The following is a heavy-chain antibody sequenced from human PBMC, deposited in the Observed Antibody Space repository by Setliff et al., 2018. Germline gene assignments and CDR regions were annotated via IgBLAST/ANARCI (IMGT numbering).Heavy chain of an antibody. Sequence: LSLTCVVYGGSFSGYRWSWIRQPPGKGLEWIGEINHSGSTNYNPSLKSRVSISVEKSKNQFSLKLTSVTAADTAVYYCARAQVVFAISAPVWYFEVWGRGTQVTVS. CDR3: ARAQVVFAISAPVWYFEV. J-gene: IGHJ2*01. CDR1: GGSFSGYR. D-gene: IGHD2-21*01. V-gene: IGHV4-34*01. CDR2: INHSGST.